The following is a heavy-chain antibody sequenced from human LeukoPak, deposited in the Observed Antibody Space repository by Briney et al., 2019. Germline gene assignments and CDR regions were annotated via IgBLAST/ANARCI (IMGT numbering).Heavy chain of an antibody. D-gene: IGHD2-2*01. CDR3: ARVPATVNTAAGAPFDY. J-gene: IGHJ4*02. Sequence: SETLSLTCTVSGGSISSGGYYWSWIRQPAGKGLEWIGRIYTSGSTNYNPSLKSRVTISVDTSKNQFSLKLSSVTAADTAVYYCARVPATVNTAAGAPFDYWGQGTLVTVSS. CDR2: IYTSGST. CDR1: GGSISSGGYY. V-gene: IGHV4-61*02.